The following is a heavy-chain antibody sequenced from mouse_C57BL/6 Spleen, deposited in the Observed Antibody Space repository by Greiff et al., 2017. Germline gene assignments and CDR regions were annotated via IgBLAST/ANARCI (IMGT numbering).Heavy chain of an antibody. CDR1: GYTFTSYW. J-gene: IGHJ2*01. CDR2: IYPGNSDT. V-gene: IGHV1-5*01. Sequence: EVQLQQSGTVLARPGASVKMSCKTSGYTFTSYWMHWVKQRPGQGLEWIGAIYPGNSDTSYNQKFKGKAKLTAVTSASTAYMELSRLTNEDSAVYYCTRSPDFNWVYFDYWGQGTTLTVSS. CDR3: TRSPDFNWVYFDY. D-gene: IGHD4-1*01.